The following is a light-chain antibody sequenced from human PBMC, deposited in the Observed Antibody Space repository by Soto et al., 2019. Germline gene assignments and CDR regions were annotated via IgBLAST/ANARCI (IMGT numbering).Light chain of an antibody. V-gene: IGKV3-15*01. CDR3: QQSNNWPRT. Sequence: EIVMKQSPATLSVSPGGRGTLSGGPSRGISDTLAWYQQNTGQAPRLLIYSASSRATGFPARFSGSGSGTHCTLTISSLQSEHFAVYYCQQSNNWPRTFGQGTKVDIK. CDR1: RGISDT. J-gene: IGKJ1*01. CDR2: SAS.